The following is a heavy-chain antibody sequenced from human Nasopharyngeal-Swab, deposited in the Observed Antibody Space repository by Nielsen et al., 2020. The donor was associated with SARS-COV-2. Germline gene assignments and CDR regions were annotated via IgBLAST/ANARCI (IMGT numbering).Heavy chain of an antibody. Sequence: GESLKISCAASGFSFRSYGMHWVRQAPGKGLEWVATIWYDGTNKNYADSVKGRFTISRDNSKNTLYLQMNSLRDEDTAVYYCARDDTSTWYRVSVDWGQGTLVTVSS. V-gene: IGHV3-33*01. D-gene: IGHD6-13*01. CDR1: GFSFRSYG. CDR3: ARDDTSTWYRVSVD. CDR2: IWYDGTNK. J-gene: IGHJ4*02.